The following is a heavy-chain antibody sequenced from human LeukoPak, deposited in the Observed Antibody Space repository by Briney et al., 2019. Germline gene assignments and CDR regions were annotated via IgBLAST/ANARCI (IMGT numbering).Heavy chain of an antibody. CDR3: AKASTGYCSGGSCYSFDY. V-gene: IGHV3-23*01. Sequence: GGSLRLSCAASGFTFSSYAMSWVRQAPGKGLEWVPAISGSGGSTYYADSVKGRFTISRDNSKNTLYLRMNSLRAEDTAVYYCAKASTGYCSGGSCYSFDYWGQGTLVTVSS. D-gene: IGHD2-15*01. J-gene: IGHJ4*02. CDR2: ISGSGGST. CDR1: GFTFSSYA.